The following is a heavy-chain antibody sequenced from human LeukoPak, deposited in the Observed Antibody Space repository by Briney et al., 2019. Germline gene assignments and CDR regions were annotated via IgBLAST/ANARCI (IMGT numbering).Heavy chain of an antibody. D-gene: IGHD6-13*01. Sequence: PGGSLRLSCAASGFTFSSYGMHWVRQAPGKGLEWVAVISYDGSNKYYADSVKGRFTISRDNSKNTLYLQMNSLRAEDTAVYYCARDGVAAAEPTVVDYWGQGTLVTVSS. CDR1: GFTFSSYG. V-gene: IGHV3-30*19. CDR3: ARDGVAAAEPTVVDY. J-gene: IGHJ4*02. CDR2: ISYDGSNK.